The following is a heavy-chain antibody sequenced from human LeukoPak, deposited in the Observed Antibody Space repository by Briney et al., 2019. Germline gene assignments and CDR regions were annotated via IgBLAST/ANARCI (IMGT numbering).Heavy chain of an antibody. CDR3: AKARLEWLLRPFDY. CDR1: GFTFSIYA. V-gene: IGHV3-23*01. Sequence: GSLRLSCAASGFTFSIYAMSWVRQAPGKGLEWVSAISGSGGSTYYADSVKGRFTISRDNSKNTLYLQMNSLRAEDTAVYYCAKARLEWLLRPFDYWGQGTLVTVSS. D-gene: IGHD3-3*01. CDR2: ISGSGGST. J-gene: IGHJ4*02.